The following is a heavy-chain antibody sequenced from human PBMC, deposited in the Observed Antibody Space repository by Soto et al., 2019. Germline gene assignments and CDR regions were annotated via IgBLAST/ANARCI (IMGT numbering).Heavy chain of an antibody. CDR2: IYHSGGT. CDR3: ASYGGNSPFDY. J-gene: IGHJ4*02. V-gene: IGHV4-30-2*01. CDR1: GGSISSGGYS. D-gene: IGHD4-17*01. Sequence: QLQLQESGSGLVKPSQTLSLTCAVSGGSISSGGYSWSWIRQPPGKGLEWIGYIYHSGGTYYNPSLKSRVTISVDRSKNQFSLKLSSVTAADTAVYYCASYGGNSPFDYWGQGTLVTVSS.